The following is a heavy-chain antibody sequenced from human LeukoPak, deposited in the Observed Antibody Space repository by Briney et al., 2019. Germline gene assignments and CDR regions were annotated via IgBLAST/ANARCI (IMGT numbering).Heavy chain of an antibody. CDR1: GGSISSSSYY. J-gene: IGHJ3*02. Sequence: SETLSLTCTVSGGSISSSSYYWGWIRQPPGKGLEWIGSIYYSGSSYYNPSLKSRFTISVDTSKNLFSLKLSSVTAADTAVYYCARLGVTFDIWGQGTMVTVSS. CDR2: IYYSGSS. D-gene: IGHD3-3*01. CDR3: ARLGVTFDI. V-gene: IGHV4-39*01.